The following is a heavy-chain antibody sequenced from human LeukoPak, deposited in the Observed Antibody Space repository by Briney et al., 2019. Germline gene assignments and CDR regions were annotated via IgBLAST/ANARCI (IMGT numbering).Heavy chain of an antibody. V-gene: IGHV4-59*08. D-gene: IGHD6-13*01. Sequence: SETLSLTCTVSGGSISSYYWSWIRQPPGKGLEWIGYIYYSGSTNYNPSLKSRVTISVDTSKNQFSLKLSSVTAADTAVYYCASSGYSSSWYLGTYYYYMDVWGKGTTVTISS. CDR3: ASSGYSSSWYLGTYYYYMDV. CDR1: GGSISSYY. J-gene: IGHJ6*03. CDR2: IYYSGST.